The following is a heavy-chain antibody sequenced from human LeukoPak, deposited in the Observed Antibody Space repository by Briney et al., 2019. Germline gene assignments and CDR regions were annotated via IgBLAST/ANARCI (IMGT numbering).Heavy chain of an antibody. Sequence: TGGSLRLSCAASGFTFSSYSMNWVRQAPGKGLEWVSSISSSSSYIYYADSVKGRFTISRDNAKNSLYLQMSSLRAEDTGVYYCATTLNIATPGHLWGQGALVTVSS. CDR1: GFTFSSYS. D-gene: IGHD6-13*01. J-gene: IGHJ4*02. CDR3: ATTLNIATPGHL. CDR2: ISSSSSYI. V-gene: IGHV3-21*01.